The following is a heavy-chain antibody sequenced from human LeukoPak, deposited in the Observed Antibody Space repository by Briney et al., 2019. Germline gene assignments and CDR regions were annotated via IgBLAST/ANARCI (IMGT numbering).Heavy chain of an antibody. V-gene: IGHV3-21*01. CDR2: ISSSSSYI. Sequence: GGSLRLSCAASGFTFSSYSMNWVSQAPGKRLEWVSSISSSSSYIYYADSVKGRFTISRDNAKNSLYLQMNSLRAEDTAVYYCARDGYPGTTNDYFDYWGQGTPVTVSS. CDR1: GFTFSSYS. D-gene: IGHD1-1*01. CDR3: ARDGYPGTTNDYFDY. J-gene: IGHJ4*02.